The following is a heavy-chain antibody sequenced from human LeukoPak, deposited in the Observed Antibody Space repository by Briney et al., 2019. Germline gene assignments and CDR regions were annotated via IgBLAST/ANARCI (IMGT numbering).Heavy chain of an antibody. CDR1: GFTFSGSA. D-gene: IGHD1-26*01. J-gene: IGHJ4*02. CDR2: IRSKANSYAT. CDR3: TRRLVGATTGDY. Sequence: GGSLRLSCAASGFTFSGSAMHWVRQASGKGLEWVGRIRSKANSYATAYAASVKGRFTISRDASKNTAYLQMNSLKTEDTAVYYCTRRLVGATTGDYWGQGTLVTVSS. V-gene: IGHV3-73*01.